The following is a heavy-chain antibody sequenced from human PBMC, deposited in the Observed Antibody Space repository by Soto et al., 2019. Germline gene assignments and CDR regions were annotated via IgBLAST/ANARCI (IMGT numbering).Heavy chain of an antibody. J-gene: IGHJ5*02. CDR2: IYYSGST. Sequence: QVQLQESGPGLVKPSQTLSLTCTVSGGSISSGDYYWSWIRQPPGKGLEWIGYIYYSGSTYYNPSLKIRVTISVDTSKNQFSLKLSSVTAAATAVYYCASSGYCTNGVCSTLFDPWGQGTLVTVSS. D-gene: IGHD2-8*01. CDR3: ASSGYCTNGVCSTLFDP. V-gene: IGHV4-30-4*01. CDR1: GGSISSGDYY.